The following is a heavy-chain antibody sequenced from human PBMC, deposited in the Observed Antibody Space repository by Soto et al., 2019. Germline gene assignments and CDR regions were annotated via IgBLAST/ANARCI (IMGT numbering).Heavy chain of an antibody. CDR3: ARDWGNCTGGSCYSDYYYYYGMDV. Sequence: ASVKVSCKASGFTFINYYMHWVRQAPGQGLEWMGWISAYNGNTNYAQKLQGRVTMTTDTSTYTAYMELRSLRSDDTAVYYCARDWGNCTGGSCYSDYYYYYGMDVWGQGTTVTVSS. J-gene: IGHJ6*02. V-gene: IGHV1-18*01. CDR2: ISAYNGNT. CDR1: GFTFINYY. D-gene: IGHD2-15*01.